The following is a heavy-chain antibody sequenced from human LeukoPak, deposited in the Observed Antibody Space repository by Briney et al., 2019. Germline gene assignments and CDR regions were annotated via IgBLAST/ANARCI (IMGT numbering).Heavy chain of an antibody. J-gene: IGHJ4*02. V-gene: IGHV3-21*01. D-gene: IGHD4-17*01. CDR3: ARTYPHDYGDYGFFDY. Sequence: GGSLRLSCAASGFTFSSYSMNWVRQAPGKGLEWVSSISSSSSYIYYADSVKGRFTISRDNAKNSLYLQMNSLRAEDTAVYYCARTYPHDYGDYGFFDYWGQGTLVTVSS. CDR2: ISSSSSYI. CDR1: GFTFSSYS.